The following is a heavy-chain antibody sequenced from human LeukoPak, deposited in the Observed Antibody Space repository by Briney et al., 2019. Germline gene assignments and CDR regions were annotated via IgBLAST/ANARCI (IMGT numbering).Heavy chain of an antibody. Sequence: ASETLSLTCAVYGGSFSGYYWSWIRQPPGKGLEWIGEINHSGSTNYNPSLKSRVTISVDTSKNQFSLKLSSVTAADTAVYYCARRRYFDWLSPLDYWGQGTLVTVSS. CDR2: INHSGST. D-gene: IGHD3-9*01. CDR3: ARRRYFDWLSPLDY. CDR1: GGSFSGYY. J-gene: IGHJ4*02. V-gene: IGHV4-34*01.